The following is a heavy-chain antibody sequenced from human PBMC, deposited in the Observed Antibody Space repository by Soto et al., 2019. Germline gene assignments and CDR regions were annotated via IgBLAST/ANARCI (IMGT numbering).Heavy chain of an antibody. CDR2: VLPVFGTT. D-gene: IGHD3-10*01. Sequence: QVQLVQSGAEVKKPGSSVKVSCKASGDTFTSNAISWVRQAPGQGLEWMGTVLPVFGTTNYAPKFRGRLTIIADDSSSTAYMELRSLKSEDTAVYYCARDRALRGFDYWGQGTLVTVSS. J-gene: IGHJ4*02. CDR1: GDTFTSNA. CDR3: ARDRALRGFDY. V-gene: IGHV1-69*18.